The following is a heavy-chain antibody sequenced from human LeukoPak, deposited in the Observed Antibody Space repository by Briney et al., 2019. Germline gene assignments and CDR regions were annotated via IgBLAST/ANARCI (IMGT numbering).Heavy chain of an antibody. Sequence: SETLSLTCTVSGGSISSGDYYWSWIRQPPGKGLEWIGYIYYSGSTYYNPSLKSRVTISVDTSKNQFSLKLSSVTAADTAVYYCARHGVATVNAFDIWGQGTMVTVSS. V-gene: IGHV4-30-4*01. J-gene: IGHJ3*02. D-gene: IGHD2-8*01. CDR3: ARHGVATVNAFDI. CDR2: IYYSGST. CDR1: GGSISSGDYY.